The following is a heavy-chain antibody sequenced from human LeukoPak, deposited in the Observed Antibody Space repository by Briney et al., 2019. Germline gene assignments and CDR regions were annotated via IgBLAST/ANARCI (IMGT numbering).Heavy chain of an antibody. V-gene: IGHV1-2*04. CDR2: INPNSGGT. CDR1: GYTFTGYY. CDR3: ARDEVVAAPNYFGMVV. D-gene: IGHD2-15*01. Sequence: ASVKVSCKASGYTFTGYYMHWVRQAPGQGLEWMGWINPNSGGTNYAQKFQGWVTMTRDTSISTAYMELSNLRSDDTAVYYCARDEVVAAPNYFGMVVWGQGTTVSVSS. J-gene: IGHJ6*02.